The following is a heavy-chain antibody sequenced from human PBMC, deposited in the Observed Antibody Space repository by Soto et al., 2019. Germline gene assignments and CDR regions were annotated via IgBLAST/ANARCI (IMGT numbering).Heavy chain of an antibody. V-gene: IGHV1-46*01. CDR3: ARSTVTTPNYFYYAMDV. D-gene: IGHD4-17*01. Sequence: ASVKVSCKASGYTFTNYYMHWVRQAPGQGLEWMGIIIPSDGRTSYAQKFQGRVIMTRDTPTSTVYMDLSSLRSEDTAVYYCARSTVTTPNYFYYAMDVWGQGTTVTVSS. CDR1: GYTFTNYY. J-gene: IGHJ6*02. CDR2: IIPSDGRT.